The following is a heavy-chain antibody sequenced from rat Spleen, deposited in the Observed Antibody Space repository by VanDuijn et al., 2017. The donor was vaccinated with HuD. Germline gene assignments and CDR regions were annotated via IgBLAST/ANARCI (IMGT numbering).Heavy chain of an antibody. Sequence: QVQLKESGPGLVQPSQTLSLTCTISGFSLTNYHVHWIRQPPGKGLEWMGGIWGDGSTDYNSALKSRLSISRDTSKSQVFLKMNSLQPEDTGTYYCARHLREASGVMDAWGQGASVTVSS. CDR2: IWGDGST. V-gene: IGHV2-1*01. CDR1: GFSLTNYH. J-gene: IGHJ4*01. D-gene: IGHD4-3*01. CDR3: ARHLREASGVMDA.